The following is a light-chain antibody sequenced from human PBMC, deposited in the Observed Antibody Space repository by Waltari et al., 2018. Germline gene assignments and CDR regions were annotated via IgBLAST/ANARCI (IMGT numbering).Light chain of an antibody. CDR1: QSVHNY. CDR3: QQRGNWIT. Sequence: EIVLTPSPGTLSLSPGERATLSCRASQSVHNYLAWYQQKPGQAPRLLIYNALHRATGIPARFSGSGSGTDFTLTISRLQPEDFGVYYCQQRGNWITFGQGTRLEIK. CDR2: NAL. J-gene: IGKJ5*01. V-gene: IGKV3-11*01.